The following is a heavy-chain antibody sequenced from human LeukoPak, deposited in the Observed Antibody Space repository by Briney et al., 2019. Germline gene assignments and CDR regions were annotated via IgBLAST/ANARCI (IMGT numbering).Heavy chain of an antibody. CDR1: GGSFSGYY. CDR3: ARSVRRGVVPAAIHSDY. CDR2: INHSGST. J-gene: IGHJ4*02. D-gene: IGHD2-2*02. Sequence: SETLSLTCAVYGGSFSGYYWSWIRQPPGKGLEWIGEINHSGSTNYNPSLKSRVTISVDTSKNQFSLKLSSVTAADTAVYYCARSVRRGVVPAAIHSDYWGQGTLVTVSS. V-gene: IGHV4-34*01.